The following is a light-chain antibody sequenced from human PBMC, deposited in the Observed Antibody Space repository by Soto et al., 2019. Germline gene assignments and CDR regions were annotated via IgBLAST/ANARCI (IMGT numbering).Light chain of an antibody. CDR2: GNS. V-gene: IGLV1-40*01. CDR1: SSNIGAGYD. J-gene: IGLJ2*01. Sequence: QSVLTQPPSVSGAPGQRVTISCTGSSSNIGAGYDVHWYQQLPGTAPKLLIYGNSNRPSGVPDRFSGSKSGTSASLAITGLQAEDEADYYCQSYDSSLSGPVVFRGGTKVTVL. CDR3: QSYDSSLSGPVV.